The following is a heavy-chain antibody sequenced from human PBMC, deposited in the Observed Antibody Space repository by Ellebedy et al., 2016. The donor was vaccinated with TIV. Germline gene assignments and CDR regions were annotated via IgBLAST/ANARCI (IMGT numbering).Heavy chain of an antibody. CDR3: ARGIDYYYGD. V-gene: IGHV5-10-1*04. D-gene: IGHD3-10*01. CDR2: IDPSDSYT. Sequence: GESLKISCKGSGYSFTSYWISWVRQMPGKGLEWMGRIDPSDSYTKYSPSFQGQVTFSADKSITTAYLQWSSLKASDTAMYYCARGIDYYYGDWGQGTLVTVSS. J-gene: IGHJ4*02. CDR1: GYSFTSYW.